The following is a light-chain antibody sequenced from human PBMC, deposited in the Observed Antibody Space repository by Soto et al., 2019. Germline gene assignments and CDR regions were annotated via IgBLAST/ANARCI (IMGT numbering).Light chain of an antibody. CDR3: QQYARSPLT. J-gene: IGKJ4*01. CDR2: GAS. CDR1: QSVRSNY. Sequence: EIVLTQSPGTLSLSSGERATLSCRASQSVRSNYFAWYQQKPGQAPRLLIYGASSRATGIPDRVGGRGSRAAFTPTISRLEPEDFAVYYRQQYARSPLTFGGGTKVEIK. V-gene: IGKV3-20*01.